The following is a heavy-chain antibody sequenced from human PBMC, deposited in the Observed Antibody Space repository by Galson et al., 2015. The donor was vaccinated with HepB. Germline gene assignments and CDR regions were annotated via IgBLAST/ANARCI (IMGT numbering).Heavy chain of an antibody. CDR3: ARLPYYGSWSSKVANSYYGMDV. J-gene: IGHJ6*02. V-gene: IGHV1-18*01. CDR1: GYTFTSYS. Sequence: VSCKASGYTFTSYSISWVRQAPGQGLEWMGWISAYNGNTEYSQKLQGRITMTTDTPTSTAYMELRSLRSDDTAVYYCARLPYYGSWSSKVANSYYGMDVWGQGTTVTVSS. CDR2: ISAYNGNT. D-gene: IGHD3-10*01.